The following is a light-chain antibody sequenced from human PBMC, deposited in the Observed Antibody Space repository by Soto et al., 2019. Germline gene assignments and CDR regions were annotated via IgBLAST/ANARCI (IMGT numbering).Light chain of an antibody. CDR1: QTVNSDY. Sequence: EILLTQSHGTLSFSPGESAPLSCRASQTVNSDYLAWFQHKPGQPPRLLIYDASNRATGPPDRFRGSGSGTDFTLTINRLEPEDFAVYYRQDYGTSWTCGQGTKVDIK. V-gene: IGKV3-20*01. CDR2: DAS. CDR3: QDYGTSWT. J-gene: IGKJ1*01.